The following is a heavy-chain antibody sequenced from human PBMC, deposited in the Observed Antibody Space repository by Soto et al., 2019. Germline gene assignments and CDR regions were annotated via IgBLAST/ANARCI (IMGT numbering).Heavy chain of an antibody. V-gene: IGHV3-72*01. Sequence: PGGSLRLSCAASGFTFSDHYMDRVRQASGKGLEWVGRIRNKANSYTAEYAASVKGRFTISRDDSKNSLYLQMNSLKIEDTALYYCVRAGTGYQLDYWGQGT. J-gene: IGHJ4*02. CDR3: VRAGTGYQLDY. CDR1: GFTFSDHY. D-gene: IGHD3-9*01. CDR2: IRNKANSYTA.